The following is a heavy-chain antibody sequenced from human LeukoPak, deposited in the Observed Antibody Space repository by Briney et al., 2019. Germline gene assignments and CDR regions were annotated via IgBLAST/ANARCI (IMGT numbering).Heavy chain of an antibody. CDR1: GYTFTGYY. CDR2: INPNSGGT. Sequence: ASVKVSCKASGYTFTGYYMHWVRQAPGQGLEWMGWINPNSGGTNYAQKFQGRVTMTRDTSISTAYMELSRLRSDDTAVYYCAREGDYEEAGYGAFDIWGQGTMVTVSS. V-gene: IGHV1-2*02. D-gene: IGHD4-17*01. J-gene: IGHJ3*02. CDR3: AREGDYEEAGYGAFDI.